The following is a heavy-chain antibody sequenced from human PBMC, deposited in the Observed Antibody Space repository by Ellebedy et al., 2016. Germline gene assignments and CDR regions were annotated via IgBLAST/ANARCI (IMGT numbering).Heavy chain of an antibody. CDR3: ARDGSEWSRDY. CDR2: IVFSGTAT. V-gene: IGHV3-21*01. D-gene: IGHD3-3*01. J-gene: IGHJ4*02. Sequence: GGSLRLSXAASGFTFNIAGMTRVRQAPGKGLEWVATIVFSGTATYYSDSVKGRFIISRDNAKNSLFLQMNSLRVEDTAVYYCARDGSEWSRDYWGQGTLVTVSS. CDR1: GFTFNIAG.